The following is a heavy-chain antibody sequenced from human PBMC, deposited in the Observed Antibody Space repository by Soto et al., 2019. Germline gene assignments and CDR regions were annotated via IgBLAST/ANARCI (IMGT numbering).Heavy chain of an antibody. CDR3: ARRGDPYSSSWYYFVY. V-gene: IGHV1-69*01. Sequence: QVQLVQSGAEVKKPGSSVKVSCKASGGTFSSYAISWVRQAPGQGREWMGGIIPIFGTANYAQKFQGRVTSTADESTSTAYMELSSLRSEDTAVYYCARRGDPYSSSWYYFVYWGQGTLVTVSS. CDR1: GGTFSSYA. J-gene: IGHJ4*02. CDR2: IIPIFGTA. D-gene: IGHD6-13*01.